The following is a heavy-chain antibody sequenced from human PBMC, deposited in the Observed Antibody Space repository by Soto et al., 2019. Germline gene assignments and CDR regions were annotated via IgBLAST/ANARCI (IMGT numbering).Heavy chain of an antibody. CDR2: ISYDGSNK. Sequence: GGSLRLSCAASGFTFSSYAMHWVRQAPGKGLEWVAVISYDGSNKYYADSVKGRFTISRDNSKNTLYLQMNSLRAEDTAVYYCARDGAAVTTAYFQHWGQGTLVTVSS. J-gene: IGHJ1*01. D-gene: IGHD4-17*01. CDR3: ARDGAAVTTAYFQH. V-gene: IGHV3-30-3*01. CDR1: GFTFSSYA.